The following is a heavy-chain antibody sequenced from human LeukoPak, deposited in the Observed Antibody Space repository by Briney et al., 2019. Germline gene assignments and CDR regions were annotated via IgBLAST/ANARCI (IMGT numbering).Heavy chain of an antibody. D-gene: IGHD1-26*01. V-gene: IGHV4-38-2*01. CDR3: ARPTYSGSYSGAFDI. Sequence: SETLSLTCAVSGYSISSGYYWCWIRQPPGKGLEWIGSIYHSGSTYYNPSLKSRVTISVDTSKNQFSLKLSSVTAADTAVYYCARPTYSGSYSGAFDIWGQGTMVTVSS. CDR2: IYHSGST. J-gene: IGHJ3*02. CDR1: GYSISSGYY.